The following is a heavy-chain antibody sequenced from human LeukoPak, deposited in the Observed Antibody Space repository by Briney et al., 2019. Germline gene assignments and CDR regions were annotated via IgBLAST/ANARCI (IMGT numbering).Heavy chain of an antibody. Sequence: SETLSLTCTVSRGSISPDHCAWIRQPPGKGLEWIGYIFYSGSTNYNPSLKSRVTISVDTSKNQFSLKLSSVTAADTAVYYCARRVTSSGYYRDDSWGQGTLVTVSS. CDR2: IFYSGST. D-gene: IGHD3-22*01. CDR1: RGSISPDH. CDR3: ARRVTSSGYYRDDS. J-gene: IGHJ4*02. V-gene: IGHV4-59*08.